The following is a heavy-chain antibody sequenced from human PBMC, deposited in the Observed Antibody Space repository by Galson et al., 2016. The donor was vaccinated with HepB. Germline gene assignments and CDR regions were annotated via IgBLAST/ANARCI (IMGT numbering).Heavy chain of an antibody. D-gene: IGHD3-10*01. V-gene: IGHV4-31*03. CDR1: GGSISSGVHY. Sequence: TLSLTCTVSGGSISSGVHYWSWIRQHPGKGLEWIGYIYSSGSTYYNPSLQSRLTISVDSSKNQFSLTLSSVTAADTAVYYCARGDYFGSGSYYNALDYYYSMDVWGQGTSVTVSS. CDR2: IYSSGST. CDR3: ARGDYFGSGSYYNALDYYYSMDV. J-gene: IGHJ6*02.